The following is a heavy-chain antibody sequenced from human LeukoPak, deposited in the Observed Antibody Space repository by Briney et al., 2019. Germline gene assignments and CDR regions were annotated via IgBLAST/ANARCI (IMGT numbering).Heavy chain of an antibody. V-gene: IGHV1-8*01. CDR2: MNPNSGNT. D-gene: IGHD1-26*01. CDR1: GYTFTSYD. J-gene: IGHJ4*02. CDR3: ASGLWEGGEFGY. Sequence: ASVKVSCKASGYTFTSYDINWVRQATGQGLEWMGWMNPNSGNTGYAQKFQGRVTMTRNTSISTAYMELSSLRSEDTAVYYCASGLWEGGEFGYWGQGTLVTVSS.